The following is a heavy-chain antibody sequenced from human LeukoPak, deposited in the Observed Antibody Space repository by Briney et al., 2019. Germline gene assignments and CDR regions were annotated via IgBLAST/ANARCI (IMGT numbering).Heavy chain of an antibody. CDR3: AKEPTGIIVGATGPFDY. J-gene: IGHJ4*02. CDR1: VFTFSSYS. CDR2: ISGSGGST. D-gene: IGHD1-26*01. Sequence: TGGSLRLSCAASVFTFSSYSMTWVRQAPGKGLEWVSAISGSGGSTYYADSVKGRFTISRDNSKNTLYLQMNSLRAEDTAVYYCAKEPTGIIVGATGPFDYWGQGTLVTVSS. V-gene: IGHV3-23*01.